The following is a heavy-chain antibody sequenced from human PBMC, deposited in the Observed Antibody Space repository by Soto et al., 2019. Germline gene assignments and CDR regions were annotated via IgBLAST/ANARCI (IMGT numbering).Heavy chain of an antibody. CDR3: ARDGYGDYEYFQH. CDR2: IYYSGST. CDR1: GGSISSGGYY. J-gene: IGHJ1*01. D-gene: IGHD4-17*01. Sequence: SETLSLTCTVSGGSISSGGYYWSWIRQHPGKGLEWIGYIYYSGSTYYNPSLKSRVTISVDTSKNQFSLKLSSVTAADTAVYYCARDGYGDYEYFQHWGQGTLVTVSS. V-gene: IGHV4-31*03.